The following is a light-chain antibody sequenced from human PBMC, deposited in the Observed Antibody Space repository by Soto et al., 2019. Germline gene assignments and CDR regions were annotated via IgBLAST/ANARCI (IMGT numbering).Light chain of an antibody. CDR3: QQSFSSPPWT. CDR2: HAS. V-gene: IGKV1-5*01. Sequence: DIQMTQSPSTLSGSVGDRVTITCRASQTISSWLAWYQQKPGKAPKLLIYHASSLHSGVPSRFSGSGSGTDFTLTISSLQPEDFATYYCQQSFSSPPWTFGQGTKVDIK. CDR1: QTISSW. J-gene: IGKJ1*01.